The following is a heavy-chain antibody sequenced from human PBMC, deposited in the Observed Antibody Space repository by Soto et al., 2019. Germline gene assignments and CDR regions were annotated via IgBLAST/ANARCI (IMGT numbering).Heavy chain of an antibody. CDR2: ISAYNGNT. Sequence: QVQLVQSGAEVKKPGASVKVSCKASGYTFTSYGIGWVRQARGQGLEWMGWISAYNGNTNYAQKLQGRVTMTTDTSTSTDYMALRSLRFDDTAVYYCARGTTVETGIYWGQGTLVTVSS. CDR3: ARGTTVETGIY. V-gene: IGHV1-18*01. CDR1: GYTFTSYG. D-gene: IGHD4-17*01. J-gene: IGHJ4*02.